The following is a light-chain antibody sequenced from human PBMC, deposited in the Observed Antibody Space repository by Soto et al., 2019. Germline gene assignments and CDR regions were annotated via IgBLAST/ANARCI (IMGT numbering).Light chain of an antibody. J-gene: IGLJ1*01. CDR3: CSYAGSNNFYV. V-gene: IGLV2-8*01. CDR1: SNDVGYYDF. CDR2: DVT. Sequence: QSVLTQPPSASGSPGQSVTISCAGTSNDVGYYDFVSWHQQYPGKAPKVIIYDVTRRPSGVPDRFSGSRSGNTASLTISGLRAEDEAYYYCCSYAGSNNFYVFGSGTKSPS.